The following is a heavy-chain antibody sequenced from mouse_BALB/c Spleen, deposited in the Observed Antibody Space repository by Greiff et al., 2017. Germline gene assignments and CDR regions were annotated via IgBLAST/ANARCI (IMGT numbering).Heavy chain of an antibody. J-gene: IGHJ3*01. CDR2: IDPANGNT. V-gene: IGHV14-3*02. CDR1: GFNITDTY. Sequence: EVKLMESGAELVKPGASVKLSCTASGFNITDTYMHWVKQRPEQGLEWIGRIDPANGNTKYDPKFQGKATITADTSSNTAYLQLSSLTSEDTAVYYCARSRGYYRAWFAYWGQGTLVTVSA. D-gene: IGHD2-3*01. CDR3: ARSRGYYRAWFAY.